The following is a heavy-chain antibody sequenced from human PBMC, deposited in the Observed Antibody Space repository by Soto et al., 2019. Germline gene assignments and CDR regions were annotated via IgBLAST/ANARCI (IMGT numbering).Heavy chain of an antibody. CDR1: GFIFSSYT. CDR3: ARGWLRDPWMY. D-gene: IGHD5-12*01. Sequence: EVQLMESGGGLVKPGGSLRLSCAASGFIFSSYTMNWVRQAPGKGLEWVSSISASSTYIYYADSLKGRFTISRDNAHNSLYLQVNSLRAEDTAVYYCARGWLRDPWMYWGQGTLVTVSS. J-gene: IGHJ4*02. CDR2: ISASSTYI. V-gene: IGHV3-21*01.